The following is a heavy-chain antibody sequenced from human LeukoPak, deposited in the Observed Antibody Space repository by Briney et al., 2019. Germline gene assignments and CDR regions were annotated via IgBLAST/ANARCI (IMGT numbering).Heavy chain of an antibody. D-gene: IGHD3-16*01. J-gene: IGHJ3*02. CDR3: AKASTSYGYKDDAFEI. Sequence: GGSLRLSCAASGFTFGDYAMNWGRQAPGKGLEWVSGISWDSRTINYADSVRGRFTISRDNAKSSLYLQMNSLRPEDTALYYCAKASTSYGYKDDAFEIWGQGAMVTVSS. CDR2: ISWDSRTI. V-gene: IGHV3-9*01. CDR1: GFTFGDYA.